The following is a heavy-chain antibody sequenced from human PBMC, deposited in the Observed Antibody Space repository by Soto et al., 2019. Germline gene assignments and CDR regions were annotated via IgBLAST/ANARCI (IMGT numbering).Heavy chain of an antibody. V-gene: IGHV3-9*01. J-gene: IGHJ4*02. CDR1: GFTFDDYA. CDR3: AKGGPDGFCSGGRCYFDY. D-gene: IGHD2-15*01. CDR2: ISWNSNII. Sequence: EVQLVESGGGLVQPGRSLRLSCAASGFTFDDYAMHWVRRVTGKGLEWVSSISWNSNIIGYADSVKGRFTISRDNAKKALYLQMNSLRPEDTAFYYCAKGGPDGFCSGGRCYFDYWGQGTLVTVSS.